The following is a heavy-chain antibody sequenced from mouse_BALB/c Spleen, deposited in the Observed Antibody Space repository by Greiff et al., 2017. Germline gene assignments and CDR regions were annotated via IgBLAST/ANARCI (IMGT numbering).Heavy chain of an antibody. CDR2: IWSGGCT. D-gene: IGHD2-4*01. CDR3: ARYYDYDDAMDY. J-gene: IGHJ4*01. Sequence: QVQLKESEPGLVQPSQSLSITCTVSGFSLTSYGVHWVRQSPGKGLEWLGVIWSGGCTDYNAAFISRLSISKDNSKSQVFFKMNSLQANDTAIYYCARYYDYDDAMDYGGQGTSVTVSS. CDR1: GFSLTSYG. V-gene: IGHV2-2*02.